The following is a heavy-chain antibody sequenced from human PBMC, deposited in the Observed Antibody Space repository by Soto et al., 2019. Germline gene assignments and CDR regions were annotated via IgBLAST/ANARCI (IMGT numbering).Heavy chain of an antibody. V-gene: IGHV3-48*03. CDR1: GFTFSSHE. CDR2: IDYSGSRT. J-gene: IGHJ4*01. Sequence: EVQLVESGGGLVQPRGSLRLSCAASGFTFSSHEMNWVRQAPGKGLEWVSYIDYSGSRTDYADSVKGRFTISRDNAKNSLYLQMYSLRAEDTAIYYCVRDRTLLVPTSIDYWGHGTLVTVSS. CDR3: VRDRTLLVPTSIDY. D-gene: IGHD3-3*01.